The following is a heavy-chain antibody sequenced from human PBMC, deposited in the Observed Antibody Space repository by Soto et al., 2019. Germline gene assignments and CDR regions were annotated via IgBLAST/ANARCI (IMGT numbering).Heavy chain of an antibody. J-gene: IGHJ4*02. CDR1: GFTFSSYA. CDR3: ARDGNYYDSSGYSGDFDY. Sequence: GGSLRLSCAASGFTFSSYAMHWVRQAPGKGLEWVAVISYDGSNKYYADSVKGRFTISRDNSKNTLYLQMNSLRAEDTAVYYCARDGNYYDSSGYSGDFDYWGQGTLVTVSS. CDR2: ISYDGSNK. D-gene: IGHD3-22*01. V-gene: IGHV3-30-3*01.